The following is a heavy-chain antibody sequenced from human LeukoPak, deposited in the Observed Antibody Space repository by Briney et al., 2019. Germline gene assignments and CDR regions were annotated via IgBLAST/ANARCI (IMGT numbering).Heavy chain of an antibody. CDR2: IYYSGST. V-gene: IGHV4-59*01. D-gene: IGHD2-15*01. Sequence: SETLSLTCTVSGGSISSYYWSWIRQPPRKGLEWLGYIYYSGSTNYNPSLKSRVTISVDTSKNQFSLKLSSVTAADTAVYYCATYCSGGSCYGYWGQGTLVTVSS. J-gene: IGHJ4*02. CDR3: ATYCSGGSCYGY. CDR1: GGSISSYY.